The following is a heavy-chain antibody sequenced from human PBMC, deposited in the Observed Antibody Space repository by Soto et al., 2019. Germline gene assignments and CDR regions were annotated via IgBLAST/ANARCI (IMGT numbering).Heavy chain of an antibody. V-gene: IGHV4-59*01. CDR2: IYYSGRT. D-gene: IGHD3-10*01. CDR1: GGSISSYY. CDR3: ARANVLLWFGELLPCWYFDF. Sequence: QVQLQESGPGLVKPSETLSLTCTVSGGSISSYYWSWIRQPPGKGLEWIGSIYYSGRTNYNPSLKSLVTIAVDQSKSQFALKLRSGTAADTAVYYCARANVLLWFGELLPCWYFDFWGRGTLVTVSS. J-gene: IGHJ2*01.